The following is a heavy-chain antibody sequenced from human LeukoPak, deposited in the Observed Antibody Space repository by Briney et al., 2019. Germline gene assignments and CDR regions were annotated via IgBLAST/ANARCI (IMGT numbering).Heavy chain of an antibody. CDR3: AREGYYDLLVGYLFDY. CDR2: IYYSGST. D-gene: IGHD3-9*01. Sequence: SETLSLTCTVSGGSIGSYYWSWIRQHPGKGLEWIGYIYYSGSTYYNPSLKSRVTISVDTSKNQFSLKLSSVTAADTAVYYCAREGYYDLLVGYLFDYWGQGTLVTVSS. V-gene: IGHV4-31*03. J-gene: IGHJ4*02. CDR1: GGSIGSYY.